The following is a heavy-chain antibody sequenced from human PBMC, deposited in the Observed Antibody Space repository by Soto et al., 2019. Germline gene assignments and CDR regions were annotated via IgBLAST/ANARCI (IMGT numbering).Heavy chain of an antibody. V-gene: IGHV4-34*01. CDR1: GGSFSGYY. D-gene: IGHD5-12*01. Sequence: LEILSLTCAVFGGSFSGYYWSWIRQPPGKGLEWIGEINHSGSTNYNPSLKSRVTISVDTSKNQFSLKLSSVTAADMAVYYCGRRGYDHVTDYWGQGTLVTVSS. CDR3: GRRGYDHVTDY. CDR2: INHSGST. J-gene: IGHJ4*02.